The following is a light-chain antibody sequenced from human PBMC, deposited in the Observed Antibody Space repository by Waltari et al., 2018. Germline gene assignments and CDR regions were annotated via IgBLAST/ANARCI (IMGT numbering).Light chain of an antibody. CDR2: RAS. V-gene: IGKV3-11*01. J-gene: IGKJ3*01. CDR3: QQRSNWPLT. CDR1: QNVDTY. Sequence: EIVLTQSPATLSLSPWETATLSCRASQNVDTYFAWYQQKPGQAPRLLIYRASYRATGVPDRFSGGGSGTDFTLTISSLEPDDFAVYYCQQRSNWPLTFGPGTRLDIK.